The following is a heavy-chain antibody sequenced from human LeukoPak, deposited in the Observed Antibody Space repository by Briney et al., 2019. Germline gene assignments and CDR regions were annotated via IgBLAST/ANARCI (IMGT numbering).Heavy chain of an antibody. D-gene: IGHD3-22*01. CDR3: TTDHPFLYYYDSSGYYNFDY. Sequence: PGGSLRLSCAASGFTFGSYSMNWVRQAPGKGLEWVGRIKSKTDGGTTDYAAPVKGRFTISRDDSKNTLYLQMNSLKTEDTAVYYCTTDHPFLYYYDSSGYYNFDYWGQGTLVTVSS. CDR2: IKSKTDGGTT. J-gene: IGHJ4*02. V-gene: IGHV3-15*01. CDR1: GFTFGSYS.